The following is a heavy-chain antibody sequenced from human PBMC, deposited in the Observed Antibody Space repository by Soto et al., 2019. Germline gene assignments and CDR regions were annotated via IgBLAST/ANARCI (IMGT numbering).Heavy chain of an antibody. V-gene: IGHV3-30*18. CDR1: GFTFSSYG. CDR3: AKDHGIAVAGNDY. D-gene: IGHD6-19*01. J-gene: IGHJ4*02. Sequence: QVQLVESRGGVVQPGRSLRLSCAASGFTFSSYGMHWVRQAPGKGLEWVAVISYDGSNKYYADSVKGRFTISRDNSKNTLYLQMNSLRAEDTAVYYCAKDHGIAVAGNDYWGQGTLVTVSS. CDR2: ISYDGSNK.